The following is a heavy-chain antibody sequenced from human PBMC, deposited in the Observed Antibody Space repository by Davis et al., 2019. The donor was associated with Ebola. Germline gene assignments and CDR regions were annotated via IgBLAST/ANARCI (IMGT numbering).Heavy chain of an antibody. D-gene: IGHD1-26*01. CDR3: AKAPWELPRFDY. CDR2: ISWNSGSI. CDR1: AFTFDDYA. Sequence: SLKISCAASAFTFDDYAMHWVRQAPGKGLEWVSGISWNSGSIGYADSVKGRFTISRDNAKNSLYLQMNSLRAEDTALYYCAKAPWELPRFDYWGQGTLVTVSS. J-gene: IGHJ4*02. V-gene: IGHV3-9*01.